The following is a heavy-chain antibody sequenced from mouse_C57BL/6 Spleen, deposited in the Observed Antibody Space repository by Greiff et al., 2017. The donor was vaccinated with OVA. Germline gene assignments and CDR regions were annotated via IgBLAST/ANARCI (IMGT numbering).Heavy chain of an antibody. CDR3: ARLGGYYYYFDY. D-gene: IGHD2-3*01. Sequence: VQLQQPGAELVMPGASVKLSCKASGYTFTSYWMHWVKQRPGQGLEWIGEIDPSDSYTNYNQKFKGKSTLTVDKSSSTAYMQLSSLTSEDSAVYYCARLGGYYYYFDYWGQGTTLTVSS. V-gene: IGHV1-69*01. CDR2: IDPSDSYT. J-gene: IGHJ2*01. CDR1: GYTFTSYW.